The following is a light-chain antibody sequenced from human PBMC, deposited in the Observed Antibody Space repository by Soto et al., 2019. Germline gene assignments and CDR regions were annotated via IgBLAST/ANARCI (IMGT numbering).Light chain of an antibody. J-gene: IGLJ1*01. V-gene: IGLV2-14*01. CDR1: SGDVGGYKF. CDR3: GSYAGSSNV. CDR2: EVS. Sequence: QSALTQPASVSGSPGQSITIYCTGTSGDVGGYKFVSWYQQHPGKAPKLMIYEVSNRPSGVSSRFSGSKSGNTASLTISGLQAEDEADYFCGSYAGSSNVFGTGTKLTVL.